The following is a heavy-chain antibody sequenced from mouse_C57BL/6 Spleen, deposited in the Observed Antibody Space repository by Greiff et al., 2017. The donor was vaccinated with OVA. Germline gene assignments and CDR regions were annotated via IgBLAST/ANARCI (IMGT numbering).Heavy chain of an antibody. CDR1: GYAFSSSW. CDR2: IYPGDGDT. CDR3: ARKDTTVVSMDY. D-gene: IGHD1-1*01. V-gene: IGHV1-82*01. Sequence: VQLQESGPELVKPGASVKISCKASGYAFSSSWMNWVKQRPGKGLEWIGRIYPGDGDTNYNGKFKGKATLTADKSSSTAYMQLSSLTSEDSAVYFCARKDTTVVSMDYWGQGTSVTVSS. J-gene: IGHJ4*01.